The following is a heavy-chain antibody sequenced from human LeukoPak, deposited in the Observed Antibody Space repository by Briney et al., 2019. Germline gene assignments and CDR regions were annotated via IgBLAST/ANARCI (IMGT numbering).Heavy chain of an antibody. Sequence: GGSLRLSCVASGFTFDDYTMHWVRQAPGKGLEWVSLISWDGGSTYYADSVKGRFTISRDNSKNSLYLQMNSLRTEDTALYYCAKENSIRRYYYDSSGYLDYWGQGTLVTVSS. D-gene: IGHD3-22*01. J-gene: IGHJ4*02. CDR2: ISWDGGST. CDR3: AKENSIRRYYYDSSGYLDY. V-gene: IGHV3-43*01. CDR1: GFTFDDYT.